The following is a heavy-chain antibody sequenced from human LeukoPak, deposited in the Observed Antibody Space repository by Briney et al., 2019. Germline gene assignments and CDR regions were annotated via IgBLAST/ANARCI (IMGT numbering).Heavy chain of an antibody. CDR1: GYSFSYYW. Sequence: GESLKISCKRSGYSFSYYWIAWVRQMPGKGLEWMGIIYPGDSDTRYSPSFQGQVTISADKSTSTAYLQWSSLKASDTAMYYCARQDGSAYYYFDYWGQGTLVTVSS. CDR2: IYPGDSDT. CDR3: ARQDGSAYYYFDY. J-gene: IGHJ4*02. V-gene: IGHV5-51*01. D-gene: IGHD3-22*01.